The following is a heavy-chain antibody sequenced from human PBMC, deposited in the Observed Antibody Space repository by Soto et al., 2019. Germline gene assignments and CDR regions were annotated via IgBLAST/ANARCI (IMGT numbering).Heavy chain of an antibody. CDR3: AREAYCSGGSCYPAYYYYYMDV. CDR2: ISSSSSTI. Sequence: EVQLVESGGGLVQPGGSLRLSCAASGFTFSSYSMNWVRQAPGKGLEWVSYISSSSSTIYYADSVKGRFTISRDNAKNSLYTQMNSLRAEDTAVYYCAREAYCSGGSCYPAYYYYYMDVWGKGTTVTVSS. V-gene: IGHV3-48*01. CDR1: GFTFSSYS. D-gene: IGHD2-15*01. J-gene: IGHJ6*03.